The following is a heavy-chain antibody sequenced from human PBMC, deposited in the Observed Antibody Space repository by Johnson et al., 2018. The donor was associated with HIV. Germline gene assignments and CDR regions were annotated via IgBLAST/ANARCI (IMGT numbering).Heavy chain of an antibody. CDR2: ITTAGDT. J-gene: IGHJ3*01. CDR3: TTSWRITGVPST. CDR1: GFTFSTYD. V-gene: IGHV3-13*01. Sequence: EVQLVESGGGLVQPGGSLRLSCAASGFTFSTYDMHWVRQVTGKGLEWVSGITTAGDTYYPGSVKGRFTISRDNSKNTLYLQMNSLRVEDTAVYDCTTSWRITGVPSTWGQGTMVTVSS. D-gene: IGHD7-27*01.